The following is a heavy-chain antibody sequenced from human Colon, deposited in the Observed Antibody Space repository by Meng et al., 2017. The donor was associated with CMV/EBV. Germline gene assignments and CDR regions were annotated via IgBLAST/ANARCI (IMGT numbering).Heavy chain of an antibody. CDR2: IYPADSDT. CDR1: GYSFTGHW. CDR3: ARGGSADFDY. V-gene: IGHV5-51*01. D-gene: IGHD6-25*01. J-gene: IGHJ4*02. Sequence: GESLKISCKGSGYSFTGHWIAWVRQTPGKGLEWMGIIYPADSDTRYSPSFQGHVTISADKSISTAYLQWSSLKASDTAMYYCARGGSADFDYWGQGALVTVSS.